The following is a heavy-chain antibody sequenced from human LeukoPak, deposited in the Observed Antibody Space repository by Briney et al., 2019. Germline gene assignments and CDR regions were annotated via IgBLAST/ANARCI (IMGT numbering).Heavy chain of an antibody. Sequence: GGSLRLSCAASGFTFSSYGMHWVRQAPGKGLEWVAIMWYDGSNKYYTDSVKGRFTISRDNSKNTLYLQMNSLRVEDTAVYYCARRPYFDYGEEDYWGQGTLVTVSS. V-gene: IGHV3-33*01. CDR1: GFTFSSYG. CDR2: MWYDGSNK. CDR3: ARRPYFDYGEEDY. D-gene: IGHD4-17*01. J-gene: IGHJ4*02.